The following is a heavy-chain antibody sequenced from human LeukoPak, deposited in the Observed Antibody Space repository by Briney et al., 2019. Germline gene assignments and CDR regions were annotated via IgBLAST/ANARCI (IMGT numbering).Heavy chain of an antibody. CDR3: AKLTYGSGTYGAFDY. CDR2: ISYDGSNK. CDR1: GFTFSSYA. V-gene: IGHV3-30*04. D-gene: IGHD3-10*01. J-gene: IGHJ4*02. Sequence: PGGSLRLSCAASGFTFSSYAMHWVRQAPGKGLEWVAVISYDGSNKYYADSVKGRFTISRDNSKNTLYLQMNSLRAEDTAVYYCAKLTYGSGTYGAFDYWGQGTLVTVST.